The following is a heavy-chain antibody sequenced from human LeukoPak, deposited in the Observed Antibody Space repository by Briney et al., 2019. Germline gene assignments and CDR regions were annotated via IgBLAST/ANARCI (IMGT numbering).Heavy chain of an antibody. Sequence: SETLSLTCTVSGGSISSGDYYWSWIRQPPGKGLEWIGYIYYSGSTYYNPSLKSRVTISVDTSKNQFSLKLSSVTAADTAVYYCASLYYYDSSGYRETFVDYWGQGTLVTVSS. CDR1: GGSISSGDYY. CDR2: IYYSGST. J-gene: IGHJ4*02. V-gene: IGHV4-30-4*01. D-gene: IGHD3-22*01. CDR3: ASLYYYDSSGYRETFVDY.